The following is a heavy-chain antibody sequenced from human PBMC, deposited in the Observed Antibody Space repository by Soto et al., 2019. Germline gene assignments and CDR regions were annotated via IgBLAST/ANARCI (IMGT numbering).Heavy chain of an antibody. CDR1: GGSISSSSYY. D-gene: IGHD6-19*01. J-gene: IGHJ5*02. CDR2: IYYSGST. CDR3: ARTRAVWFDP. Sequence: EPLSLTCTVSGGSISSSSYYWGWIRQPPGKGLEWIGSIYYSGSTYYNPSLKIRVTISVDTSKNQFSLKLSSVTAADTAVYYCARTRAVWFDPWGQGTLVTVPQ. V-gene: IGHV4-39*01.